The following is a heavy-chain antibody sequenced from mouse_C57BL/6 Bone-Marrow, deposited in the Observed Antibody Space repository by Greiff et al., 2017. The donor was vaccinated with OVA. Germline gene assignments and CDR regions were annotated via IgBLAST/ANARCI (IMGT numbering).Heavy chain of an antibody. V-gene: IGHV5-16*01. D-gene: IGHD2-3*01. CDR2: INYDGSST. J-gene: IGHJ3*01. CDR1: GFTFSDYY. Sequence: DVMLVESEGGLVQPGSSMKLSCTASGFTFSDYYMAWVRQVPEKGLEWVANINYDGSSTYYLDSLKSRFIISRDNAKNILYLQMSSLKSEDTATYYCARAYDGDAFAYWGQGTLVTVSA. CDR3: ARAYDGDAFAY.